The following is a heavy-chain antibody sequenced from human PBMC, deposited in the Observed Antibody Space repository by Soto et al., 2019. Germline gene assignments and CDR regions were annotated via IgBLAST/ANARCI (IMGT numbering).Heavy chain of an antibody. CDR2: ISYDGSNK. V-gene: IGHV3-30*18. J-gene: IGHJ6*03. CDR1: GFTFSSYG. CDR3: AKGSPSITIFGGENYYYYYMDV. D-gene: IGHD3-3*01. Sequence: GGSLRLSCAASGFTFSSYGMHWVRQAPGKGLEWVAVISYDGSNKYYADSVKGRFTISRDNSKNTLYLQMNSLRAEDTAVYYCAKGSPSITIFGGENYYYYYMDVWGKGTTVTVSS.